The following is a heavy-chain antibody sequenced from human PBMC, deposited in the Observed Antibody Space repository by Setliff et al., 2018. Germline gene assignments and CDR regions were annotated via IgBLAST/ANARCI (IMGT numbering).Heavy chain of an antibody. CDR2: ISGSSTYT. Sequence: LRLSCAASGFTFSSYNMNWVRQAPGKGLEWVSSISGSSTYTYYADSVKGRFTISRDNAKDSLYLQMDSLRAEDTAVYYCARTAGSSSASGFDYWGQGTLVTVSS. V-gene: IGHV3-21*03. D-gene: IGHD2-15*01. J-gene: IGHJ4*02. CDR1: GFTFSSYN. CDR3: ARTAGSSSASGFDY.